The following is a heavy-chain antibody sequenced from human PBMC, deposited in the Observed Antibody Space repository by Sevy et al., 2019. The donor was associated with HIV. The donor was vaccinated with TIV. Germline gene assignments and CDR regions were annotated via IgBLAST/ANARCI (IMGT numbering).Heavy chain of an antibody. CDR1: GYTFTSYN. Sequence: ASVKVSCKASGYTFTSYNINWVRQAPGQGLDWMGRISGYNGDTLYAQKFQGRVTMTTDTSTNTVYMELRSLRSDDTAVYYCARDSCSGGSCYQSGVYWGQGTLVTVSS. CDR2: ISGYNGDT. V-gene: IGHV1-18*04. D-gene: IGHD2-15*01. CDR3: ARDSCSGGSCYQSGVY. J-gene: IGHJ4*02.